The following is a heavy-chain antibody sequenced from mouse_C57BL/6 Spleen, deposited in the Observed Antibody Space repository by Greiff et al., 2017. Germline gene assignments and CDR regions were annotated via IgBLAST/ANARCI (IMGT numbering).Heavy chain of an antibody. CDR2: ISYDGSN. CDR3: ARDPYDGYFYWYFDV. CDR1: GYSITSGYY. J-gene: IGHJ1*03. V-gene: IGHV3-6*01. Sequence: EVQLQQSGPGLVKPSQSLSLTCSVTGYSITSGYYWNWIRQFPGNKLEWMGYISYDGSNNYNPSLKNRISITRDTSKNQFFLKLNSVTTEDTATYYCARDPYDGYFYWYFDVWGTGTTVTVSS. D-gene: IGHD2-3*01.